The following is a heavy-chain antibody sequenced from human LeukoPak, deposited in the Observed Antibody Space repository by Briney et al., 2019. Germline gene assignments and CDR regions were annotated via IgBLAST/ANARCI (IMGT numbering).Heavy chain of an antibody. CDR1: GFTFSNAW. V-gene: IGHV4-59*01. CDR3: ARDPESNAFDV. CDR2: IYNSGSA. J-gene: IGHJ3*01. Sequence: PGGSLRLSCAASGFTFSNAWMSWVRQAPGKGLEWIGYIYNSGSANYNPSLKSRVTISVDTSKNQFSLRLSSVTAADTAVYYCARDPESNAFDVWGQGTTVTVSS. D-gene: IGHD5/OR15-5a*01.